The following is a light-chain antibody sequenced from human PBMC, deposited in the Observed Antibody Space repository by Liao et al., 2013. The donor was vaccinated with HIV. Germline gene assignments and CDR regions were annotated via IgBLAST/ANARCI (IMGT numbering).Light chain of an antibody. Sequence: SYELTQPPSVSVSPGQTASITCSGDNLGNKYVCWYQQKPGQSPVLVIYQDTQRPSGIPERFSGSNSGNTATLTISGTQAMDEADYYCQAWDSSTLYVFGTGTKVTVL. V-gene: IGLV3-1*01. J-gene: IGLJ1*01. CDR3: QAWDSSTLYV. CDR1: NLGNKY. CDR2: QDT.